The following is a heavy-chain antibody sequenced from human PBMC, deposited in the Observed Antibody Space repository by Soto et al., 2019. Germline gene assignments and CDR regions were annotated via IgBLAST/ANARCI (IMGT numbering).Heavy chain of an antibody. V-gene: IGHV1-69*05. D-gene: IGHD6-19*01. CDR1: GGTFSSYA. J-gene: IGHJ4*02. Sequence: VASVKVSCKASGGTFSSYAISWVLQAPGEGLEWMGGIIPIFGTANYAQKFQGRVTITRDTSTSTVYMELSSLTSEDTAVYFCAKVTHRGPIAVAGPLGSWGQGTMVTVSS. CDR2: IIPIFGTA. CDR3: AKVTHRGPIAVAGPLGS.